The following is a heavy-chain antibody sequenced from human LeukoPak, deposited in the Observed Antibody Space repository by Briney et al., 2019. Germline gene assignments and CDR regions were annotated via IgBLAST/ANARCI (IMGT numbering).Heavy chain of an antibody. CDR2: VKREIDGGTT. D-gene: IGHD3-10*01. CDR1: GFTFSSYW. J-gene: IGHJ4*02. Sequence: GGSLRLSCAASGFTFSSYWMSWVRQAPGKGLEWVGRVKREIDGGTTDYAAPVKGRFAISRDDSKSTLYLQMNSLKTEDTAVYYCTTDSAAYWGQGTLVTVSS. V-gene: IGHV3-15*01. CDR3: TTDSAAY.